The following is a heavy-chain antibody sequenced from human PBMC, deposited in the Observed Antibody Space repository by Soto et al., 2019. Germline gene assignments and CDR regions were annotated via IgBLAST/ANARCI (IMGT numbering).Heavy chain of an antibody. V-gene: IGHV3-53*01. D-gene: IGHD3-16*02. CDR1: GFTVSSNY. J-gene: IGHJ4*02. CDR2: IYSGGST. CDR3: ARAGGYDYVWGSYRYALAY. Sequence: GGSLRLSCAASGFTVSSNYMSWVRQAPGKGLEWVSVIYSGGSTYYADSVKGRFTISRDNSKNTLYLQMNSLRAEDTAVYYCARAGGYDYVWGSYRYALAYWGQGTLVTVSS.